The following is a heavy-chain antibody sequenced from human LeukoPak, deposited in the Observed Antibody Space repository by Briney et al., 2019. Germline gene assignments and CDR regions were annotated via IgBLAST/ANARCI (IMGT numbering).Heavy chain of an antibody. J-gene: IGHJ4*02. CDR2: ISSSSSYI. CDR1: GFTFSSYS. V-gene: IGHV3-21*01. D-gene: IGHD3-9*01. CDR3: VPDNTFDWLLFHKSYYFDY. Sequence: PGGSLRLSCAASGFTFSSYSMNWVRQAPGKGLEWVSSISSSSSYIYYADSVKGRFTISRDNAKNSLYLQMNSLRAEDTAVYYCVPDNTFDWLLFHKSYYFDYWGQGTLVTVSS.